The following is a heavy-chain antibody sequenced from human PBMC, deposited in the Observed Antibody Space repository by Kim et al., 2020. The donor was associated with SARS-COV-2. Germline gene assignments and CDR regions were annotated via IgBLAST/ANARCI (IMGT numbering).Heavy chain of an antibody. J-gene: IGHJ4*02. V-gene: IGHV3-43*01. CDR3: ARGEGYNYAVGY. CDR2: ITWDGGST. D-gene: IGHD1-20*01. Sequence: GGSLRLSCAASGFTFDDYTMHWVRQAPGKGLEWVSIITWDGGSTYYADSVKGRFTISRDNRKNSLYLQMNSLRSEDIAFYYCARGEGYNYAVGYWGQGTLVTVSS. CDR1: GFTFDDYT.